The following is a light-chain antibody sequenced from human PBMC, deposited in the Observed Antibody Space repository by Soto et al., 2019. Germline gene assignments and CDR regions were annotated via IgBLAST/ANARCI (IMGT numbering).Light chain of an antibody. CDR2: DAS. Sequence: DIQMTQSPSSLSASVGDRVTITCRATQSISTYLNWYHQKPGKAPKLLIYDASFLQSGVPSRFSGSGSGTDFTPIISSLQPKDFSTYYCQQSYNTPYTFGQGTNLEIK. V-gene: IGKV1-39*01. CDR1: QSISTY. J-gene: IGKJ2*01. CDR3: QQSYNTPYT.